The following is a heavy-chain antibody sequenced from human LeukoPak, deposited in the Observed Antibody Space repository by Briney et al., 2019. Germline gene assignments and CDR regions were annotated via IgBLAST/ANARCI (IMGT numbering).Heavy chain of an antibody. D-gene: IGHD3-9*01. CDR1: GGSISSYY. CDR3: ARDSRLRDILTGRYYYYMDV. CDR2: IYYSGST. J-gene: IGHJ6*03. V-gene: IGHV4-59*01. Sequence: SETLSLTCTVSGGSISSYYWSWIRQPPGKGLEWIGYIYYSGSTNYNPSLKSRVTISVDTSKNQFHLKLSSVTAADTAVYYCARDSRLRDILTGRYYYYMDVWGKGTTVTISS.